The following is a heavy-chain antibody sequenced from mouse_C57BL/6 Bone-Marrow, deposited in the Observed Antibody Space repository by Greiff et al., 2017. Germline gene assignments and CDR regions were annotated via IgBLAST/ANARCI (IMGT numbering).Heavy chain of an antibody. V-gene: IGHV7-1*01. Sequence: EVQRVESGGGLVQSGRSLRLSCATSGFTFSDFYMEWVRQAPGKGLEWIAASRNKANDYTTEYSASVKGRFIVSRDTSQSILYLQMNALRAEDTAIYYCARVPYYYGSSPSYWYFDVWGTGTTVTVSS. CDR3: ARVPYYYGSSPSYWYFDV. CDR1: GFTFSDFY. D-gene: IGHD1-1*01. J-gene: IGHJ1*03. CDR2: SRNKANDYTT.